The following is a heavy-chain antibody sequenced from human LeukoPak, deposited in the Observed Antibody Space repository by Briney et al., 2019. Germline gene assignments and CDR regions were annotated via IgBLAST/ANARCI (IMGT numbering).Heavy chain of an antibody. D-gene: IGHD6-19*01. CDR2: ISGSGGGT. CDR1: GFTFSSYA. J-gene: IGHJ4*02. V-gene: IGHV3-23*01. Sequence: GGSLRLSCAASGFTFSSYAMSWVRQAPGKGLEWVSSISGSGGGTYYGDSVKGRFTISRDNSKNTLYLQMNRLRGEDTAVYYCARVPYSSGWYFDYWGQGTLVTVSS. CDR3: ARVPYSSGWYFDY.